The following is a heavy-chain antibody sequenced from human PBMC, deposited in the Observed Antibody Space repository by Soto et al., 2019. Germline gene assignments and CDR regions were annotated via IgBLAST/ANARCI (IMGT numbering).Heavy chain of an antibody. V-gene: IGHV3-13*01. CDR1: GFTFSSYD. D-gene: IGHD3-3*01. CDR3: ARMSGSSLLYYGMDV. J-gene: IGHJ6*02. CDR2: IGTAGDT. Sequence: EVQLVESGGGLVQPGGSLRLSCAASGFTFSSYDMHWVRQATGKGLEWVSAIGTAGDTYYPGSVKGRFTISRENAKNSLYLQMNSLRAGDTAVYYCARMSGSSLLYYGMDVWGQGTTVTVSS.